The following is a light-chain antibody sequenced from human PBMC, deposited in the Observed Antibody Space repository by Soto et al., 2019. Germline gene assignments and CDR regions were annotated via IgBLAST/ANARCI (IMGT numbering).Light chain of an antibody. Sequence: EIVLTQSPATLSLSPGERATLSCRASQSVSSYLAWYQQKPGQAPRLLIYDASNRATGIPARFSGSGSGTDFTLTISRLEPEDFAVYYCQQRSNWPLLTFGGGTKLEIK. J-gene: IGKJ4*01. CDR3: QQRSNWPLLT. CDR1: QSVSSY. V-gene: IGKV3-11*01. CDR2: DAS.